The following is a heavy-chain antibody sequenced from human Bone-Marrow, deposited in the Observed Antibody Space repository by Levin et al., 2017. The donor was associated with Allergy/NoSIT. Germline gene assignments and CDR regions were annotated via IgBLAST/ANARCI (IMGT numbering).Heavy chain of an antibody. CDR2: IYRDGTT. V-gene: IGHV3-66*02. CDR3: AREQQLVLDAFDI. CDR1: GFTVSRNY. J-gene: IGHJ3*02. D-gene: IGHD6-13*01. Sequence: LSLTCAASGFTVSRNYMNWVRQAPGKGLEWVSVIYRDGTTWYADSVKGRFTISRDNSNNTLYLQMHSLTPEDTAVYYCAREQQLVLDAFDIWGQGTMVIVSS.